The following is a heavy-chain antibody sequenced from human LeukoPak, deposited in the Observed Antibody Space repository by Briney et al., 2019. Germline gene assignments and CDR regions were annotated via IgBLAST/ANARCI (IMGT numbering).Heavy chain of an antibody. Sequence: GESLKISCKASGYIFATYWIAWVRQMPGKGLEWMGIIYPDDSDTRNSPSFQGQVTISADKSITTAYLQWSGVKASDTAMYYCARLMTVQGYEHGMDVWGKGTTVTVSS. CDR2: IYPDDSDT. V-gene: IGHV5-51*01. CDR1: GYIFATYW. J-gene: IGHJ6*04. D-gene: IGHD1-1*01. CDR3: ARLMTVQGYEHGMDV.